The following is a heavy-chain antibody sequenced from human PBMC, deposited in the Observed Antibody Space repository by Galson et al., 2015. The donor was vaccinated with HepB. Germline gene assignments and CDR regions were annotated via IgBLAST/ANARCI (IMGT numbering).Heavy chain of an antibody. Sequence: SLRLSCAASGFTFSSYAMSWVRQAPGKGLEWVSAISGSGGSTYYADSVKGRFTISRDNSKNTLYLQMNSLRAEDTAVYYCAKRGAAGTDYFDYWGQGTLVTVSS. V-gene: IGHV3-23*01. CDR2: ISGSGGST. J-gene: IGHJ4*02. D-gene: IGHD6-13*01. CDR1: GFTFSSYA. CDR3: AKRGAAGTDYFDY.